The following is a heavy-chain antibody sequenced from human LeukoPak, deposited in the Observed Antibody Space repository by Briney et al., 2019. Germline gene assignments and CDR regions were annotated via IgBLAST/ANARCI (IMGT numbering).Heavy chain of an antibody. CDR1: GYSFTSYW. Sequence: GESLKISCKGSGYSFTSYWISWVRQMPGKGLEWMGRIDPSDSYTNYSPSFQGHVTISVDKSISTAFLQWSSLKASDTAMYYCARRNRYTWYSFDYWGQGTLVTVSS. J-gene: IGHJ4*02. CDR3: ARRNRYTWYSFDY. V-gene: IGHV5-10-1*01. D-gene: IGHD6-13*01. CDR2: IDPSDSYT.